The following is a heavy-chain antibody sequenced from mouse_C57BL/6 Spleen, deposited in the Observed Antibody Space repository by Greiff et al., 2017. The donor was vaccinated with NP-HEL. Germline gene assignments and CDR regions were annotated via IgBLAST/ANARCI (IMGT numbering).Heavy chain of an antibody. CDR3: ARANYPDWYFDV. CDR2: IYPGSGST. CDR1: GYTFTSYW. V-gene: IGHV1-55*01. Sequence: QVQLQQSGAELVKPGASVKMSCKASGYTFTSYWITWVKQRPGQGLEWIGDIYPGSGSTNYNEKFKSKATLTVDTSSSTAYMQLSSLTSEDSAVYYCARANYPDWYFDVWGTGTTVTVSS. D-gene: IGHD1-1*01. J-gene: IGHJ1*03.